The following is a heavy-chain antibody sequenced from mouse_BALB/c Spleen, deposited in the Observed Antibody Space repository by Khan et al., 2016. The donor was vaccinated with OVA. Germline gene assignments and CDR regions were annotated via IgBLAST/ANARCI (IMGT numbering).Heavy chain of an antibody. J-gene: IGHJ3*01. Sequence: VQLKESGGDLVKPGGSLKLSCAASGFTFSTYGMSWVRQTPDKRLEWVATINTGGHYTYYIDKVKGRFTISRDNAENILYLQMTSLRSEDTAMYYCARLASSYNSEVIDYWGQGTLVTVSA. CDR3: ARLASSYNSEVIDY. D-gene: IGHD2-12*01. CDR2: INTGGHYT. V-gene: IGHV5-6*01. CDR1: GFTFSTYG.